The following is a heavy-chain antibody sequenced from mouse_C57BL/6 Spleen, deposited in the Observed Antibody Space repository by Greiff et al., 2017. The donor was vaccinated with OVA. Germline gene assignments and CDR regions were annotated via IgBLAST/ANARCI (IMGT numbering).Heavy chain of an antibody. V-gene: IGHV1-52*01. Sequence: VQLQQPGAELVRPGSSVKLSCKASGYTFTSYWMHWVKQRPIQGLEWIGNIDPSDSETHYNQKFKDKATLTVDQSSSTAYMMLSSLTSEDAAVYYCARGSNYVYAMDYWGKGTSVTVAS. CDR3: ARGSNYVYAMDY. CDR1: GYTFTSYW. J-gene: IGHJ4*01. CDR2: IDPSDSET. D-gene: IGHD2-5*01.